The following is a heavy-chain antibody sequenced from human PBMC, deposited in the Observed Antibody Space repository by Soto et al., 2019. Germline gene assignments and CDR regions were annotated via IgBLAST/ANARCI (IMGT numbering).Heavy chain of an antibody. V-gene: IGHV3-30*03. CDR2: ISYDGSNK. Sequence: GGSLRLSCAASGFTFSSYGMHWVRQAPGKGLEWVAVISYDGSNKYYADSVKGRFTISRDNSKNTLYLQMNSLRAEDTAVYYCLGGIDYWGQGTLVTVSS. J-gene: IGHJ4*02. CDR1: GFTFSSYG. CDR3: LGGIDY.